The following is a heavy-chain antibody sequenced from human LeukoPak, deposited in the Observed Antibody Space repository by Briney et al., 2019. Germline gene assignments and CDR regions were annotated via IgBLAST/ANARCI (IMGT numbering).Heavy chain of an antibody. V-gene: IGHV3-48*01. CDR3: AKDRSGYYYPFDY. Sequence: PGGSLRLSCAASGFTFNIYTMNWVRQAPGKGLEWVSYISGSSGIIDYADSVRGRFTISRDNAKNSLYLQMNSLRAEDTAVYYCAKDRSGYYYPFDYWGQGTLVTVSS. CDR1: GFTFNIYT. D-gene: IGHD3-22*01. J-gene: IGHJ4*02. CDR2: ISGSSGII.